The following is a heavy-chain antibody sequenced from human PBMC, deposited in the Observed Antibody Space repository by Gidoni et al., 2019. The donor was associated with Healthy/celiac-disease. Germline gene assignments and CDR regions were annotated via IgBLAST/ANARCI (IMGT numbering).Heavy chain of an antibody. J-gene: IGHJ4*02. D-gene: IGHD3-22*01. CDR3: ARGPFDYYDSSGYFFH. V-gene: IGHV1-69*06. CDR2: IIPVFGTA. Sequence: QVQLVQSGAEAKKPGYSVTVSCKDSGGTVRSYAISWVRQAPGQGLEWMGGIIPVFGTANDAQKFQGRVTITSDKSTSTAYMELSSLRSEDTAVYYCARGPFDYYDSSGYFFHWGQGTLVTVSS. CDR1: GGTVRSYA.